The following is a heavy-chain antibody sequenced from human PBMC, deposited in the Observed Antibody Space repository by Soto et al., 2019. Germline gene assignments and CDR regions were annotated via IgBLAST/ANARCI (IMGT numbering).Heavy chain of an antibody. CDR3: ARLGFVGEGDF. V-gene: IGHV3-74*01. D-gene: IGHD3-16*01. CDR2: INGDGTHR. Sequence: EVQLVESGGGLVQPGGSLRLSCATSGFTFNKYWIHWVRQAPGEGLVWVSRINGDGTHRDYAESVRGRFSSSRDFAQSTVFLQMNSLKDEDTAVYYCARLGFVGEGDFWGQGIQVSVSS. CDR1: GFTFNKYW. J-gene: IGHJ4*02.